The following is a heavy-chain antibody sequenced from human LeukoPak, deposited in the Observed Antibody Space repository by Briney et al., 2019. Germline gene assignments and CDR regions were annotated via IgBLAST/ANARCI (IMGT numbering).Heavy chain of an antibody. CDR2: IYYSGST. CDR1: GGSISSSSYY. Sequence: SETLSLTCTVSGGSISSSSYYWGWIRQPPGKGLEWIGSIYYSGSTYYNPSLKSRVTISVDTSKNQFSLKLSSVTAADTAVYYCAREIVGATREGDAFDIWGQGTMVTVSS. CDR3: AREIVGATREGDAFDI. J-gene: IGHJ3*02. V-gene: IGHV4-39*07. D-gene: IGHD1-26*01.